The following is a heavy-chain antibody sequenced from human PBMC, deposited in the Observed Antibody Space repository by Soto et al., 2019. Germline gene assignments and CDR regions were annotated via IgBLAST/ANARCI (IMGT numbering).Heavy chain of an antibody. CDR3: AKVTINREAFDI. CDR2: ISWNSGSI. CDR1: GFTFDDYD. V-gene: IGHV3-9*01. Sequence: PGGSLRLSCAASGFTFDDYDMHWVRQAPGKGLEWVSGISWNSGSIGYADSVKGRFTISRDNAKNSLYLQMNSLRAEDTALYYCAKVTINREAFDIWGQGTMVTVSS. J-gene: IGHJ3*02. D-gene: IGHD1-26*01.